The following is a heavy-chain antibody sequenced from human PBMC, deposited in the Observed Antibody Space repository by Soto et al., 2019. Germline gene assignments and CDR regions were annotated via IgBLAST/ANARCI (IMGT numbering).Heavy chain of an antibody. J-gene: IGHJ4*02. V-gene: IGHV1-69*13. CDR3: ARADIYDSSGYYLGYFDY. D-gene: IGHD3-22*01. CDR1: GGTFSSYA. CDR2: IIPIFGTA. Sequence: SVKVSCKASGGTFSSYAISWVRQAPGQGLEWMGGIIPIFGTANYAQKFQGRVTITADESTSTAYMELSSLRSEDTAVYYCARADIYDSSGYYLGYFDYWGQGTLVTVSS.